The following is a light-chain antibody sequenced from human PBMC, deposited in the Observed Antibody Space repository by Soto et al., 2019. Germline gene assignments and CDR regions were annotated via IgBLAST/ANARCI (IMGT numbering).Light chain of an antibody. V-gene: IGLV2-14*03. J-gene: IGLJ2*01. CDR3: TSWTTSTTMI. Sequence: QSALTQPASVSGSPGQSITISCTGTSSDIGAYNFVSWYQQHPGKAPKLMLYDVNIRPSGVSNRFSGSKSGNTASLTISGLQAEDEAESYCTSWTTSTTMIFSGGTKVTVL. CDR1: SSDIGAYNF. CDR2: DVN.